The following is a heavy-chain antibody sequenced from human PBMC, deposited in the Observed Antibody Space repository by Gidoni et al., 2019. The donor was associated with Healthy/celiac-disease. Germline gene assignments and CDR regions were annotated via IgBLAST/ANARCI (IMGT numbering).Heavy chain of an antibody. CDR1: GGTFSSYT. Sequence: QVQLVQSGAEVKKPGSSVKVSCKASGGTFSSYTISWGRQAPGQGLEWMGRIIPNLGIANYAQKFQGRVTITADKSTSTAYMELSSLRSEEPAVYYCASLYAGGFDYWGQGTLVTVSS. V-gene: IGHV1-69*02. CDR3: ASLYAGGFDY. J-gene: IGHJ4*02. D-gene: IGHD2-8*01. CDR2: IIPNLGIA.